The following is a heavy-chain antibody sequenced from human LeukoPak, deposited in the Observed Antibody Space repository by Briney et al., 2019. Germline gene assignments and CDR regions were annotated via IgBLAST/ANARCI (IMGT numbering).Heavy chain of an antibody. D-gene: IGHD6-19*01. CDR3: ARTTVAGTGWDY. Sequence: ASVKVSCKASGYTFTGYYMHWVRQAPGQGLEWMGRINPNSGGTNYAQKFQGRVTMTRDTSISTAYMELSRLRSDDTAVYYCARTTVAGTGWDYWGQGTLVTVSS. CDR1: GYTFTGYY. V-gene: IGHV1-2*06. J-gene: IGHJ4*02. CDR2: INPNSGGT.